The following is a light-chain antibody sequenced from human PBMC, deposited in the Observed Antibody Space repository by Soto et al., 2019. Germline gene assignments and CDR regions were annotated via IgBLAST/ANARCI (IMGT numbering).Light chain of an antibody. J-gene: IGKJ1*01. CDR3: QQYGSSSWP. CDR2: GAS. V-gene: IGKV3-20*01. CDR1: QSISSSY. Sequence: EIVLTHSPGTVSLSPRERATLSCRASQSISSSYLAWYQQRPGQAPRLLIYGASSRATGIPDRFSGSGSGTEFTLTISRLEPEDFAVYYCQQYGSSSWPFGQGSKV.